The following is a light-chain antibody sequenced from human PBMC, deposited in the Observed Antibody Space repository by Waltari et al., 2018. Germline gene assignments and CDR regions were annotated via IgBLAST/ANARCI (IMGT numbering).Light chain of an antibody. J-gene: IGKJ1*01. CDR2: RAS. CDR3: QQGYNDPWT. V-gene: IGKV1-NL1*01. CDR1: QGIANS. Sequence: DIQMTQSPSSLSASVGDTVTITCQATQGIANSLNWYQHKPGKAPKLLIYRASTLQSGIPSRFGGSGSGTDFILTISSLQPDDFATYYCQQGYNDPWTFGQGTKVEIK.